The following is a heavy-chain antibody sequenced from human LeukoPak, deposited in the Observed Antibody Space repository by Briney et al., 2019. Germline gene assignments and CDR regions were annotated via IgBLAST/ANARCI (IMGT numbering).Heavy chain of an antibody. D-gene: IGHD2/OR15-2a*01. CDR2: IGNNGGRT. CDR1: GFSFSSNT. J-gene: IGHJ4*02. V-gene: IGHV3-23*01. Sequence: GGSLRLSCAGSGFSFSSNTMSWVRQAPGRGLEGGAAIGNNGGRTDYADSVRGRVTISRDNSNSTLYLHMDSLRAEDTAVYYCARDEDTSALSDYWGQGTLVTVSS. CDR3: ARDEDTSALSDY.